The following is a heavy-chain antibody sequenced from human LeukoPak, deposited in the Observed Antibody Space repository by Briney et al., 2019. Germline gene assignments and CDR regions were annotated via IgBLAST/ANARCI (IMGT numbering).Heavy chain of an antibody. V-gene: IGHV4-38-2*02. D-gene: IGHD3-9*01. Sequence: SETLSLTCTVSNYSISTDYYWGWIRQPPGKGLEWIGTMYHSGSTYYNPSLKSRVTISVDTSKNQFSLKLSSETAADTAVYYCAREVVADYDLLTGYNDHYYYYMDVWGKGTTVIISS. CDR2: MYHSGST. CDR3: AREVVADYDLLTGYNDHYYYYMDV. J-gene: IGHJ6*03. CDR1: NYSISTDYY.